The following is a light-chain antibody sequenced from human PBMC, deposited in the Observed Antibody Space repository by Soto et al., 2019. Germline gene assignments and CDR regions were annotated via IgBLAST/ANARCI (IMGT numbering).Light chain of an antibody. V-gene: IGKV3-15*01. CDR2: GAS. J-gene: IGKJ3*01. CDR1: QSVSSN. CDR3: QQYTNWPPGIT. Sequence: EIEMTQSPATLSVSPGERATLSCRASQSVSSNLAWYQQKPGQAPRLLIYGASSRATGIPARFSGSGSGTQFTLTISSLQSEDFAVYYCQQYTNWPPGITFGPGTKVDIK.